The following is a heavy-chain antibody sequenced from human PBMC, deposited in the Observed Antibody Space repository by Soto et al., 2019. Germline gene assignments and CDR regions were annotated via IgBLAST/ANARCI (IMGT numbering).Heavy chain of an antibody. J-gene: IGHJ4*02. Sequence: GGSLRLSCTASGFTFSSYAMSWVRQAPGKGLEWVSAISGSGGSTYYADSVKGRFTISRDNSKNTLYLQMNSLRAEDTAVYYCAKPKAGYSYGDAVDCWGQGTLVTVSS. CDR3: AKPKAGYSYGDAVDC. V-gene: IGHV3-23*01. CDR2: ISGSGGST. D-gene: IGHD5-18*01. CDR1: GFTFSSYA.